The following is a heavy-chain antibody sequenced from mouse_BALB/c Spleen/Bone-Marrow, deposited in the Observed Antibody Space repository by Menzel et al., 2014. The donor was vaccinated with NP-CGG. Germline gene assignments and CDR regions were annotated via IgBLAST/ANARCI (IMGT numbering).Heavy chain of an antibody. V-gene: IGHV1-69*01. Sequence: VQGVESGAEFVMPGASVKMSCKASGYTFADKWMHWVKQRPGQGLEWIGAIDTSDSYINYNQKFKGKASLTVDASSSTAYMHLSRLTSDDSAVYYCARGGHDFSLDYWGQGTSVIVSS. CDR2: IDTSDSYI. CDR3: ARGGHDFSLDY. CDR1: GYTFADKW. D-gene: IGHD2-4*01. J-gene: IGHJ4*01.